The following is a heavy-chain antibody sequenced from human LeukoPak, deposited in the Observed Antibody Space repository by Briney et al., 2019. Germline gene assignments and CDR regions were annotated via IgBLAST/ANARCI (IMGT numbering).Heavy chain of an antibody. CDR1: GYSISSAYY. CDR2: IYHSGST. D-gene: IGHD3-10*01. Sequence: PSETLSLTCTVSGYSISSAYYWGWIRQPPGKGLEWIGSIYHSGSTYYNPSLKSRVTISLDTSKNQLSLKLSSVTAADTAVYYCARESNYHGSGAGWFDPWGQGTLVTVSS. V-gene: IGHV4-38-2*02. CDR3: ARESNYHGSGAGWFDP. J-gene: IGHJ5*02.